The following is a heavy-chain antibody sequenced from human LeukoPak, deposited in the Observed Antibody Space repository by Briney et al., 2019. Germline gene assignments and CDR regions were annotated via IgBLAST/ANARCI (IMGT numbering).Heavy chain of an antibody. D-gene: IGHD3-10*01. V-gene: IGHV1-2*02. CDR2: INPNSGDT. CDR1: GYTFTAYY. J-gene: IGHJ4*02. CDR3: ARAYGSGTSYHPDY. Sequence: ASVKVSCKASGYTFTAYYMHWVRQAPGQGLEYMGWINPNSGDTNSSQKSQDRVTLTRDTSITTAYMELSSLTSDDTAVYYCARAYGSGTSYHPDYWGQGTLVTVSS.